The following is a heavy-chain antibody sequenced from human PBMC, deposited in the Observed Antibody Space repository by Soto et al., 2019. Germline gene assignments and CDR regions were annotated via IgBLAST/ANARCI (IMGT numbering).Heavy chain of an antibody. CDR3: ARSIVVVTALDY. D-gene: IGHD2-21*02. J-gene: IGHJ4*02. CDR1: GYIFSYYA. CDR2: VHGGNDNK. V-gene: IGHV1-3*01. Sequence: ASVKVSCKASGYIFSYYAIHWVRQAPGQRLEWMGWVHGGNDNKAYSQKFQGRVTITRDTSASTAYMELSSLRSEDTAVYYCARSIVVVTALDYWGQGTLVTVSS.